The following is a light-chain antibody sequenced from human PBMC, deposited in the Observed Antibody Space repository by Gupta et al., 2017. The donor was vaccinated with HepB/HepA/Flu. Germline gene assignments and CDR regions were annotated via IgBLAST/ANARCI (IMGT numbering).Light chain of an antibody. J-gene: IGLJ2*01. V-gene: IGLV2-14*01. Sequence: QSALTQPASVSGSPGQSITISCTGTSSDVGGYNYVSWYQQHPGKAPKLMIYDVSKRPAGVANRFSGSKSGNTASLTISGLQAEDEADYYCSSDTSSSNLVFGGGTKLTVL. CDR3: SSDTSSSNLV. CDR1: SSDVGGYNY. CDR2: DVS.